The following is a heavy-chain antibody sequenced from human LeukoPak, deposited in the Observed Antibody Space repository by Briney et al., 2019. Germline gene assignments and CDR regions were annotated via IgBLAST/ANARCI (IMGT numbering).Heavy chain of an antibody. V-gene: IGHV3-74*01. Sequence: QSGGSLRLSSAASGFTFSSYLMHWVRQAPGKGLVWVSRIKSDGSTNYADSVKGRFTISRDNAKNTVSLQMNSLRAEDTGVYYCARAPSEIGGYYPEYFRHWGQGTLVTVSS. CDR3: ARAPSEIGGYYPEYFRH. CDR2: IKSDGST. J-gene: IGHJ1*01. CDR1: GFTFSSYL. D-gene: IGHD3-22*01.